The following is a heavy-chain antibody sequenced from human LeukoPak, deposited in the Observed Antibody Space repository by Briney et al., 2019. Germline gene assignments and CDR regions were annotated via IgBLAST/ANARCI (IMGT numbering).Heavy chain of an antibody. CDR2: ISYDGSNK. J-gene: IGHJ6*03. CDR1: GFTFSSYA. D-gene: IGHD6-13*01. V-gene: IGHV3-30-3*01. CDR3: ARDGLEVAAAGPYYYYMDV. Sequence: GGSLRLSCAASGFTFSSYAMHWVREAPGKGLEWVAVISYDGSNKYYADSVKGRFTISRDNSKNTLYLQMNSLRAEDTAVYYCARDGLEVAAAGPYYYYMDVWGKGTTVTVSS.